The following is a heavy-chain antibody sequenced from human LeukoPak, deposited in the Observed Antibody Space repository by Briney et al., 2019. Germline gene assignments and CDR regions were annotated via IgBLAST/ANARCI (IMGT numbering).Heavy chain of an antibody. V-gene: IGHV3-21*01. Sequence: KSGGSLRLSCAASGFTFGSYSMTWVRQAPGKGLEWVSSISTSISYIYYADSVKGRFTISRDNAKNSLYLQMNSLRAEDTAVYYCARAIFSSGWYLVDYWGQGTLVTVSS. CDR3: ARAIFSSGWYLVDY. CDR2: ISTSISYI. J-gene: IGHJ4*02. D-gene: IGHD6-19*01. CDR1: GFTFGSYS.